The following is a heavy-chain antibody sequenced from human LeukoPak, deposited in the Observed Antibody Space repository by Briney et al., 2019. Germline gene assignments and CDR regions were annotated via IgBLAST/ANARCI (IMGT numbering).Heavy chain of an antibody. D-gene: IGHD2-21*01. CDR1: GFTVSSTY. V-gene: IGHV3-53*01. CDR2: VYKDGKM. CDR3: ASRHCSGGDCYFAGADPFDH. J-gene: IGHJ4*02. Sequence: GGSLRLSCAASGFTVSSTYMSWVRQSPGKGLEWVSVVYKDGKMFYIDSVKGRFAISRDTSKNTVYLQMNNLRAENTAVYYCASRHCSGGDCYFAGADPFDHWGQGTLVTVSS.